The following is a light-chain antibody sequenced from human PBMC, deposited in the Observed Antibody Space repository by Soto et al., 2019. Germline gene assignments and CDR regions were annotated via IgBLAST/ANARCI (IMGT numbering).Light chain of an antibody. CDR3: QQYGSSPLT. CDR1: QSVSSSY. J-gene: IGKJ4*01. Sequence: EIVLTQSPGTLSLSPGERATLSCRASQSVSSSYLAWYQQKPGQAPRPLIYGASSRATGIPDRFSGSGSGTDFTLTISRLEPDDFAVYYCQQYGSSPLTFGGGPKV. CDR2: GAS. V-gene: IGKV3-20*01.